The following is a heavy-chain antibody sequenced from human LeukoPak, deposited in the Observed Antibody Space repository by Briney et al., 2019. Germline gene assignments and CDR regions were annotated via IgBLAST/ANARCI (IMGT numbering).Heavy chain of an antibody. Sequence: SETLSLTCTVSGGSISSGGYYWTWIRQFPGKGLEWIGYIYYSGSSFYNPSLRSRITISADTSKNQFSLNLTSVTAADTAVYFCAREKMMGAQNWFDPWGQGTLVTVSS. J-gene: IGHJ5*02. CDR2: IYYSGSS. V-gene: IGHV4-31*03. CDR1: GGSISSGGYY. D-gene: IGHD1-26*01. CDR3: AREKMMGAQNWFDP.